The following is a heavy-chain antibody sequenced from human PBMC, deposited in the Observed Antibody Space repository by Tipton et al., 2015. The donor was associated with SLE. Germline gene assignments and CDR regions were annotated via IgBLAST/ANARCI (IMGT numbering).Heavy chain of an antibody. CDR2: IYYSGST. CDR1: GGSISSYY. V-gene: IGHV4-59*01. CDR3: ARGLGGEGAFDI. Sequence: LRLSCTVSGGSISSYYWSWIRQPPGKGLEWIGYIYYSGSTNYNPSLKSRVTISVDTSKNQFSPKLSSVTAADTAVYYCARGLGGEGAFDIWGQGTMVTVSS. J-gene: IGHJ3*02. D-gene: IGHD2-21*01.